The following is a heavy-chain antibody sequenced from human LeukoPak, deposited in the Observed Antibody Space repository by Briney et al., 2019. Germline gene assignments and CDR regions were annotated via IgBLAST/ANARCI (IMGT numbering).Heavy chain of an antibody. J-gene: IGHJ4*02. V-gene: IGHV5-51*01. CDR3: ARAATLPGIAVAGPDY. CDR1: GYSFTSYW. Sequence: GESLKISCNGSGYSFTSYWIGWVRQMPGKSLEGMGVIYPGDSDTRYNPSFQGQVTISADKSISTAYLQWSSLKASDTAMYYCARAATLPGIAVAGPDYWGQGTLVTVSS. CDR2: IYPGDSDT. D-gene: IGHD6-19*01.